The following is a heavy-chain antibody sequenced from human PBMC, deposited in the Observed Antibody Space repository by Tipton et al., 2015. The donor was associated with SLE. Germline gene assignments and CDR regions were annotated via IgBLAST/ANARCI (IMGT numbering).Heavy chain of an antibody. CDR3: ARRSWWGQGAFDI. D-gene: IGHD2-8*02. Sequence: TLSLTCTVSGGSISSSNYYWGWIRQSPGKGLEWIGNVFYSGNTYYNPSLRSRVVISVDTSKNQFSLKLNSVTAADTAVYYCARRSWWGQGAFDIWGQGTMVTVSS. CDR1: GGSISSSNYY. CDR2: VFYSGNT. V-gene: IGHV4-39*07. J-gene: IGHJ3*02.